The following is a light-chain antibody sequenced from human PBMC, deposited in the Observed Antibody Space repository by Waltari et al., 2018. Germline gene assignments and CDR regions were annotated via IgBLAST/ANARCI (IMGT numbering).Light chain of an antibody. Sequence: SYVLNQPPSVSVAPGKTATITWGWNHIESKSVNWYRQRSGHAPVVVISYDNDRAAGIPERFSGSNSGNTATLTISRVEAGDEADYYCQVWDANTDPGVFGTGTEVTVL. V-gene: IGLV3-21*01. J-gene: IGLJ1*01. CDR1: HIESKS. CDR3: QVWDANTDPGV. CDR2: YDN.